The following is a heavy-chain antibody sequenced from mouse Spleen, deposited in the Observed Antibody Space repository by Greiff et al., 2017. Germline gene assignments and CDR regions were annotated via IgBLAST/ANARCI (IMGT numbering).Heavy chain of an antibody. CDR2: ISSGSSTI. D-gene: IGHD1-1*01. J-gene: IGHJ2*01. V-gene: IGHV5-17*01. Sequence: EVKLVESGGGLVKPGGSLKLSCAASGFTFSDYGMHWVRQAPEKGLEWVAYISSGSSTIYYADTVKGRFTISRDNAKNTLFLQMTSLRSEDTAMYYCARSPNYYGSSPYFDYWGQGTTLTVSS. CDR1: GFTFSDYG. CDR3: ARSPNYYGSSPYFDY.